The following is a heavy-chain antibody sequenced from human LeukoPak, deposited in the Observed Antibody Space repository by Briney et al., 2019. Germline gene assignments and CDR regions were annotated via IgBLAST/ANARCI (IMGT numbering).Heavy chain of an antibody. CDR3: ARPKAVILGGSGSYSSLDY. V-gene: IGHV1-2*02. CDR1: GYTFTGHC. CDR2: INPNSGGT. Sequence: ASVKVSCKASGYTFTGHCMHWVRQAPGQGLEWMGWINPNSGGTNYAQKFQGRVTMTRDTSISTAYMELSRLRSDDTAVYYCARPKAVILGGSGSYSSLDYWGQGTLVTVSS. J-gene: IGHJ4*02. D-gene: IGHD3-10*01.